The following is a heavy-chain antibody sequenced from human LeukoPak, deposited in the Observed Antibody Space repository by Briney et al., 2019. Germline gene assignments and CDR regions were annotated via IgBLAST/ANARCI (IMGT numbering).Heavy chain of an antibody. CDR1: GGSISSYY. CDR2: IYYSGST. CDR3: ARDTGIHYYYYMDV. Sequence: SETLSLTCTVSGGSISSYYWSWIRQPPGKGLEWIGYIYYSGSTNYNPSLKSRVTISVDTSKNQFSLKLSSVTAADTAVYYCARDTGIHYYYYMDVWGKGTTVTASS. J-gene: IGHJ6*03. D-gene: IGHD2-8*02. V-gene: IGHV4-59*01.